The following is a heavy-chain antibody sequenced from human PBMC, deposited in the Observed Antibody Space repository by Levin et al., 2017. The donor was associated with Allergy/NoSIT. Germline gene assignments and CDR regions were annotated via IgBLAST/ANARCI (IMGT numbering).Heavy chain of an antibody. D-gene: IGHD2-2*01. CDR2: IYYSGST. V-gene: IGHV4-59*01. CDR1: GGSISSYY. J-gene: IGHJ3*02. Sequence: MSSETLSLTCTVSGGSISSYYWSWIRQPPGKGLEWIGYIYYSGSTNYNPSLKSRVSMSVDASKSQFSLNLSSVTAADTAVYYCARVSCSSTSCPHRDASDIWGQGTMVTVSS. CDR3: ARVSCSSTSCPHRDASDI.